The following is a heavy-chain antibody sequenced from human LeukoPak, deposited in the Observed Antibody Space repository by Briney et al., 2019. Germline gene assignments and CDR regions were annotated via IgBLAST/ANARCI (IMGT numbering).Heavy chain of an antibody. Sequence: PSETLSLTCTVSGGSISSYCWSWIRQPAGKGLEWIGRIYTSGSTNYNPSLKSRVTMSVDTSKNQFSLKLSSVTAADTAVYYCAREGAPWWGSSWFIDYWGQGTLVTVSS. V-gene: IGHV4-4*07. CDR2: IYTSGST. D-gene: IGHD6-13*01. CDR1: GGSISSYC. J-gene: IGHJ4*02. CDR3: AREGAPWWGSSWFIDY.